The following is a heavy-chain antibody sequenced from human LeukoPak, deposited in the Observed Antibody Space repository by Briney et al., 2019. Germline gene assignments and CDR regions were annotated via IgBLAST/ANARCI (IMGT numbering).Heavy chain of an antibody. D-gene: IGHD3-10*01. CDR3: ARGRYYGSGSYCVDY. V-gene: IGHV4-30-2*01. J-gene: IGHJ4*02. CDR1: GGSISSGGYS. CDR2: IYHSGST. Sequence: PSETLSLTCAVSGGSISSGGYSWSWIRQPPGKGLEWIGYIYHSGSTYYNPSLKSRVTISVDRSKNQFSLKLSSVTAADTAVYYCARGRYYGSGSYCVDYWGQGTLVTVSS.